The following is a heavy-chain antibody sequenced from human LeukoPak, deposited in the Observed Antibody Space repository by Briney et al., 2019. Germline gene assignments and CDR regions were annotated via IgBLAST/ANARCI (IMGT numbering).Heavy chain of an antibody. CDR1: GYTFTSHG. V-gene: IGHV1-2*02. CDR3: ARDVWNPTIDY. Sequence: ASVKVSCKASGYTFTSHGISWARQAPGQGLEWMGWINPNTGGTNYAQKFQGSVTMTRDTSISTAYMELSRLRSDDTAVYYCARDVWNPTIDYWGQGTLVTVSS. J-gene: IGHJ4*02. D-gene: IGHD1-1*01. CDR2: INPNTGGT.